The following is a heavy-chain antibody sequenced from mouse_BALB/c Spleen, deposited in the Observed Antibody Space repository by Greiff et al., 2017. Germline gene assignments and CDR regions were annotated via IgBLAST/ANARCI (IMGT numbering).Heavy chain of an antibody. CDR2: IWTGGGT. V-gene: IGHV2-9-2*01. D-gene: IGHD2-13*01. J-gene: IGHJ3*01. CDR3: VREDYKRFAY. CDR1: GFSLTSYD. Sequence: QVQLQQSGPGLVAPSQSLSITCTVSGFSLTSYDISWIRQPPGKGLEWLGVIWTGGGTNYNSAFMSRLSISKDNSKSQVFLKMNSLQTDDTAIYYCVREDYKRFAYWGQGTLVTVSA.